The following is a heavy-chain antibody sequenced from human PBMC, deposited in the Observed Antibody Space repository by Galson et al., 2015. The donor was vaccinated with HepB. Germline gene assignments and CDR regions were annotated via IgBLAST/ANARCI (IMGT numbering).Heavy chain of an antibody. CDR1: GFTFSTYS. D-gene: IGHD3-10*01. CDR3: ARSGKGSGSLNWFDP. Sequence: SLRLSCAASGFTFSTYSMNWVRQSPGKGLEWVSHISSTSSSIYYADSVRGRFTISRDNAKNSLHLQMNSLRAEDTAMYYCARSGKGSGSLNWFDPWGQGTLVTVSS. V-gene: IGHV3-48*04. J-gene: IGHJ5*02. CDR2: ISSTSSSI.